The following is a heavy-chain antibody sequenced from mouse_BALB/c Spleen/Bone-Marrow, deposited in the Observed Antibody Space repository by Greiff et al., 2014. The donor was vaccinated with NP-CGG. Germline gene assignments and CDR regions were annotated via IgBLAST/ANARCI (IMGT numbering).Heavy chain of an antibody. CDR1: GYTFTTYC. CDR2: IYPGEGDT. J-gene: IGHJ2*01. CDR3: SREPSNWGYY. Sequence: VKLMESGAELARPGASVKLSCKTSGYTFTTYCMQWVKQRPGQGLEWIGAIYPGEGDTRYTQKFKGKATLTADKSSSTAYMQLSNLTSEDSAVYYCSREPSNWGYYWGQGTTLTVSS. V-gene: IGHV1-87*01.